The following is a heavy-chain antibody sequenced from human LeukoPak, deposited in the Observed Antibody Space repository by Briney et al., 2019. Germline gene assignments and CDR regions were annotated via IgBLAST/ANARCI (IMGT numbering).Heavy chain of an antibody. CDR3: ARYCSSTSCRAPYYGMDV. Sequence: SETLSLTCAVYGGSSSGYYWSWIRQPPGKGLEWIGEINHSGSTNYNPSLKSRVTISVDTSKNQFSLKLSSVTAADTAVYYCARYCSSTSCRAPYYGMDVWAKGPRSPSPQ. D-gene: IGHD2-2*01. CDR2: INHSGST. J-gene: IGHJ6*04. V-gene: IGHV4-34*01. CDR1: GGSSSGYY.